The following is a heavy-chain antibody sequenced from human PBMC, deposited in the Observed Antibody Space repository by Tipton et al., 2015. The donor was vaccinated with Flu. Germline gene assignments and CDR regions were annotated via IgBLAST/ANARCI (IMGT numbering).Heavy chain of an antibody. CDR1: GGSISSGSYY. CDR3: ARIYYYGSGDYCLDS. CDR2: IYTTGST. D-gene: IGHD3-10*01. Sequence: TLSLTCTVSGGSISSGSYYWSWIRQPAGKGLEWIGRIYTTGSTNYNPSLKSRVTISADTSKNKFSLELRSVTAAETAVYYCARIYYYGSGDYCLDSWGQGTLVTVSS. V-gene: IGHV4-61*02. J-gene: IGHJ4*02.